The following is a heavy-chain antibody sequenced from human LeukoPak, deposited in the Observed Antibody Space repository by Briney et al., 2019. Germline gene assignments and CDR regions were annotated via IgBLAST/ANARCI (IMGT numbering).Heavy chain of an antibody. J-gene: IGHJ4*02. CDR2: IWFDGSNK. CDR1: GFTFSSYG. CDR3: AKSTSFYLDS. Sequence: PGRSLRLSCVASGFTFSSYGMHWVRQAPGKGPEWVAVIWFDGSNKYYADSVKGRFTISRDNSNSTLYVQMNSLRAEDTAVYYCAKSTSFYLDSWGQGTLVTVSS. V-gene: IGHV3-33*06.